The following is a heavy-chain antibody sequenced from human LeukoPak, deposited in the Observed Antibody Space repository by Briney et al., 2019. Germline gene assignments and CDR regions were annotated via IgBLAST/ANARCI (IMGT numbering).Heavy chain of an antibody. V-gene: IGHV3-23*01. J-gene: IGHJ4*02. Sequence: GGSLRLSCAASGFTFSTYVMSWVRQAPGKGLEWVSSISGSGGSTYYADSVKGRFTISRDNSKNTLYLQMNSLRAEDTAVYYRAKVAAMIIDHWGQGTLVSVSS. CDR1: GFTFSTYV. CDR3: AKVAAMIIDH. D-gene: IGHD3-22*01. CDR2: ISGSGGST.